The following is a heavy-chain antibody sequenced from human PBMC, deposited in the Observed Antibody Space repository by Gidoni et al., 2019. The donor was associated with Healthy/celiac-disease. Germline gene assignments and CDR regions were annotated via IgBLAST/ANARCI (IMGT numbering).Heavy chain of an antibody. CDR1: GGSFSGYY. Sequence: QVQLQQWGAGLLKPSETLSLTCAVYGGSFSGYYWSWIRQPPGKGLEWNGEINHSGSTNYNPSLKSRVTISVDTSKNQFSLKLSSVTAADTAVYYCAREAESYYDSSGYAHWGQGTLVTVSS. CDR2: INHSGST. CDR3: AREAESYYDSSGYAH. V-gene: IGHV4-34*01. D-gene: IGHD3-22*01. J-gene: IGHJ4*02.